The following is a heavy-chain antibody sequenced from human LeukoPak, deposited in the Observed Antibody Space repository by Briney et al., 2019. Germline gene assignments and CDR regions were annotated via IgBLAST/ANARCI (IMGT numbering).Heavy chain of an antibody. CDR2: IYSGGST. Sequence: GGSLRLSCAASGFTFSTYWMHWVRQAPGKGLVWVSVIYSGGSTYYADSVKGRFTISRDNSKNTLYLQMNSLRAEDTAVYYCARDGGYCGGDCYTEIWGQGTMVTVSS. V-gene: IGHV3-53*05. J-gene: IGHJ3*02. CDR1: GFTFSTYW. CDR3: ARDGGYCGGDCYTEI. D-gene: IGHD2-21*02.